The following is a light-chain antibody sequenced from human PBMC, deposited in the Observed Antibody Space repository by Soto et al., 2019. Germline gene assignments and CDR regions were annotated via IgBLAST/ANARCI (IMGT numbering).Light chain of an antibody. CDR3: ATWDDDLYTPI. Sequence: QSVVTQAPSVSGTPGQRVTISCSGSSSNIESNWVYSYQQLPGTAPNLLIYNNNQRPSGVSDRLSGSKSGTSASLAITGLRSDDEADYYCATWDDDLYTPIIGGGTKLTVL. V-gene: IGLV1-47*02. CDR2: NNN. J-gene: IGLJ2*01. CDR1: SSNIESNW.